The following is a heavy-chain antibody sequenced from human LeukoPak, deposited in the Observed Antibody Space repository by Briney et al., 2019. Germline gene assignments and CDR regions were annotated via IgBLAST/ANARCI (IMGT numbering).Heavy chain of an antibody. J-gene: IGHJ4*02. V-gene: IGHV3-9*03. D-gene: IGHD3-22*01. CDR3: VRESGSYYFGY. CDR1: GFSFDDYA. CDR2: ITGNGGTI. Sequence: AGGSLRLSCAASGFSFDDYAMHWVRQAPGKGLEWVSGITGNGGTIAYADSVKGRFTVSRDNAKSSLYLQTSSLRAEDMALYYCVRESGSYYFGYWGQGTLVTVSS.